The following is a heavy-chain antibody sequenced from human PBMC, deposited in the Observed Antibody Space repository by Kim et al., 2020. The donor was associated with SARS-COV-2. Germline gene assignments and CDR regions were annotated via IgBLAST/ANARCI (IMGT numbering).Heavy chain of an antibody. J-gene: IGHJ5*02. CDR1: GGSISSSSYY. CDR2: IYYSGST. CDR3: AKDWWFGELP. V-gene: IGHV4-39*07. Sequence: SETPSLTCTVSGGSISSSSYYWGWIRQPPGKGLEWIGSIYYSGSTYYNPSLKSRVTISVDTSKNQFSLKLSSVTAADTAVYYCAKDWWFGELPWGQGTLV. D-gene: IGHD3-10*01.